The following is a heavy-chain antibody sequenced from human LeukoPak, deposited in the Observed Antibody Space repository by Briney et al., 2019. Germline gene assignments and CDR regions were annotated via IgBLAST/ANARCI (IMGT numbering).Heavy chain of an antibody. CDR3: ARGLEWLTRRHNWFDP. CDR2: ISAYNGNT. J-gene: IGHJ5*02. CDR1: GYTFSNYA. V-gene: IGHV1-18*01. D-gene: IGHD3-3*01. Sequence: ASVKVSCKASGYTFSNYAITWVRQAPGQGLEWMGWISAYNGNTNYAQKLQGRVTMTTDTSTNTAYLELRSLRSDDTAVYYCARGLEWLTRRHNWFDPWGQGTLVTVSS.